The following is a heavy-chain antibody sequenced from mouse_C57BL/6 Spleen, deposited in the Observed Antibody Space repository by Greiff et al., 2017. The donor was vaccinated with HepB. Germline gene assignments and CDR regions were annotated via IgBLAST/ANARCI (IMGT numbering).Heavy chain of an antibody. CDR2: IDPANGNT. CDR3: ARNSHYAMDY. J-gene: IGHJ4*01. Sequence: EVQLQQSVAELVRPGASVKLSCTASGFNIKNPYMHWVKQRPEQGLEWIGRIDPANGNTKYAPKFQGKATITADTSSNTAYLQLSSLTSEDTAIYYCARNSHYAMDYWGQGTSVTVSS. CDR1: GFNIKNPY. D-gene: IGHD2-1*01. V-gene: IGHV14-3*01.